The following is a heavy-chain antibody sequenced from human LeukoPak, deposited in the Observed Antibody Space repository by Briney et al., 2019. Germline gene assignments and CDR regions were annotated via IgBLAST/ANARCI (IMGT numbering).Heavy chain of an antibody. V-gene: IGHV3-21*01. CDR3: AREGSGSHYNVVLDY. CDR1: GFSFSSYT. CDR2: ISDSSSYI. J-gene: IGHJ4*02. Sequence: GGSLILSCAASGFSFSSYTMSWVRQAPGKGLEWVSPISDSSSYIYNADSVKGRFTISRDNAKNSLYLQMNSLRAEDTAVYYCAREGSGSHYNVVLDYWGQGTLVTVSS. D-gene: IGHD3-10*01.